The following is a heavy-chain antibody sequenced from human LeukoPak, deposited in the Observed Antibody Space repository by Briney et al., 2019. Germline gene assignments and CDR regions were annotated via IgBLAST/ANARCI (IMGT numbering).Heavy chain of an antibody. J-gene: IGHJ4*02. CDR1: GGSISSYG. D-gene: IGHD4-23*01. CDR2: IYYSGRT. Sequence: PSGTLSLTCTVSGGSISSYGWSWIRQPPGKGLEWIGNIYYSGRTSYNPSLQSRVTISVDTSKNQFSLKLSTVTAADTAVYYCARRDYGGFFENWGQGTLVTVSS. V-gene: IGHV4-59*01. CDR3: ARRDYGGFFEN.